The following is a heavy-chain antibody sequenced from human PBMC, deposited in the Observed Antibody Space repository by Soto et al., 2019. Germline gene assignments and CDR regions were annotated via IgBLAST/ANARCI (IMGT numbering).Heavy chain of an antibody. J-gene: IGHJ5*02. D-gene: IGHD1-26*01. CDR2: IHWDDDK. V-gene: IGHV2-5*02. Sequence: QITLKESGPTLVKPTQTLTLTCTFSGVSLSSSGVSVGWIRQPPGKALEWLALIHWDDDKRYNPSLKSRLTITKDTSKNQVVLTMTNMDPVDTAIYYCIHRLWEGIDPWGQGTLDTVFS. CDR1: GVSLSSSGVS. CDR3: IHRLWEGIDP.